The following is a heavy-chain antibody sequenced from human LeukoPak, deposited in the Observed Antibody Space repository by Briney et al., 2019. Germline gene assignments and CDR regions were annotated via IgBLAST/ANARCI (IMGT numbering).Heavy chain of an antibody. CDR1: GFTFSSYR. CDR3: ARDTRTFDY. J-gene: IGHJ4*02. D-gene: IGHD1-26*01. V-gene: IGHV3-7*01. Sequence: QAGGSLRLYCVASGFTFSSYRMNWVRQAQGKGLEWVANIKQDGSEKYYVDSVKGRYTISRDIAKNSLFLQMNSLRAEDTAVYYCARDTRTFDYWGQGTLVTVSS. CDR2: IKQDGSEK.